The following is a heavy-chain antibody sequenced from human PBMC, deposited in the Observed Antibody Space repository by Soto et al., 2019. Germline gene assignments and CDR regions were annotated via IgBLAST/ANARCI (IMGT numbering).Heavy chain of an antibody. CDR1: GGSISTGGYY. Sequence: QVQLQESGPGLVKPSQTLSLTCTVSGGSISTGGYYWNWIRQHPGKGLEWIGYFYYSGSTYYNPSLKCRVTISVNKSKNQFSLKLSSVTAADTAVYYCARSVFPWGQGTLVTVSS. CDR2: FYYSGST. V-gene: IGHV4-31*03. J-gene: IGHJ5*02. CDR3: ARSVFP.